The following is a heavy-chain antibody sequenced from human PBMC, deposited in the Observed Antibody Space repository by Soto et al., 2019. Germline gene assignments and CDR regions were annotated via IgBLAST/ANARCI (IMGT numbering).Heavy chain of an antibody. CDR1: GYTFTSYD. Sequence: GAAVKVSCKASGYTFTSYDINWVRQATGQGLEWMGWMNPNSGNTGYAQKFQGRVTMTRNTSISTAYMELSSLRSEDTAVYYCARGKYYDYVWGSYRRAFDIWGQGTMVTV. CDR3: ARGKYYDYVWGSYRRAFDI. J-gene: IGHJ3*02. D-gene: IGHD3-16*02. V-gene: IGHV1-8*01. CDR2: MNPNSGNT.